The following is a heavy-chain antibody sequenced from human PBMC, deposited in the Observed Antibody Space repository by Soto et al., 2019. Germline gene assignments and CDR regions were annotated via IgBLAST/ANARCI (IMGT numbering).Heavy chain of an antibody. J-gene: IGHJ6*03. CDR1: GFTFSDYY. CDR3: ARGRTNYDFWSGYECYDYHQVEV. Sequence: GGSLRLSCAASGFTFSDYYMSWIRQAPGKGLEWVSYISSSGSTIYYADSVKGRFTISRDNAKNSLYLQMNSLRAEDTAVYYCARGRTNYDFWSGYECYDYHQVEVWGNGTT. V-gene: IGHV3-11*01. CDR2: ISSSGSTI. D-gene: IGHD3-3*01.